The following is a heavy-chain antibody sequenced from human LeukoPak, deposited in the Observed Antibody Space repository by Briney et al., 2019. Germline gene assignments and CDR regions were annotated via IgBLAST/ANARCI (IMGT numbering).Heavy chain of an antibody. Sequence: GGSLRLSCAASGFTFSSDGMSWGRQAPGKGLGWVSAISGSGGSTYYADSVKGRFTISRDNSKNTLYLQMNSLRAQDTAVYYCAKGVHYGDYDCFDYWGQGTLVTVSS. CDR2: ISGSGGST. CDR3: AKGVHYGDYDCFDY. CDR1: GFTFSSDG. V-gene: IGHV3-23*01. D-gene: IGHD4-17*01. J-gene: IGHJ4*02.